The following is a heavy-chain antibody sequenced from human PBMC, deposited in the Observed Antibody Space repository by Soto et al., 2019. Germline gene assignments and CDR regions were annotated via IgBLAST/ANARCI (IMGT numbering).Heavy chain of an antibody. CDR3: ARSGIAAAGTCHY. V-gene: IGHV1-69*13. D-gene: IGHD6-13*01. J-gene: IGHJ4*02. CDR2: IIPIFGTA. CDR1: GGTFSSYA. Sequence: GASVKVSCKASGGTFSSYAISCVRQAPGQGLEWMGGIIPIFGTANYAQKFQGRVTITADGSTSTAYMELSSLRSEDTAVYYCARSGIAAAGTCHYWGQGTLVTVSS.